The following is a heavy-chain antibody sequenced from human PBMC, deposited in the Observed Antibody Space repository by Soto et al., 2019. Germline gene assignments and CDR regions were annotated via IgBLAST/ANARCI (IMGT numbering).Heavy chain of an antibody. J-gene: IGHJ4*02. V-gene: IGHV4-59*08. D-gene: IGHD6-6*01. CDR3: ARSSIEPRVFMYPFDS. CDR2: IYYSWST. Sequence: SETLSITWTVSGGSISSYYCIWIRQTPLKGLEWIGYIYYSWSTNYNPSLKSRVAISLDTSKNQFSLSLNSVTAADTAVYYCARSSIEPRVFMYPFDSWGQGTLVTVSS. CDR1: GGSISSYY.